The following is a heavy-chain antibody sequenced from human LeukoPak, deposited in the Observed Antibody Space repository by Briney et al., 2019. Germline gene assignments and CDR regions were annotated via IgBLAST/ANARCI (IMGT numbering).Heavy chain of an antibody. J-gene: IGHJ4*02. CDR1: GGSISSSNYY. Sequence: SETLSLTCTVSGGSISSSNYYWGWIRQPPGKGLEWIGSIYYSGSTYYKSSLKSRVTISADTSKNQFSLRLTSVTATDTAVYYCARQPPFFGDYGGYWGQGTLVTVPS. CDR3: ARQPPFFGDYGGY. CDR2: IYYSGST. D-gene: IGHD4/OR15-4a*01. V-gene: IGHV4-39*01.